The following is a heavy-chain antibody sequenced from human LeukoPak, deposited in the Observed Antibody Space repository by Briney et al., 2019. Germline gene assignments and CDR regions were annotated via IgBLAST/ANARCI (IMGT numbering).Heavy chain of an antibody. V-gene: IGHV4-59*08. Sequence: SETLSLTCTVSGGSISSYYWSWIRQPPGKGLEWIGYIYYSGSTNYYPSLKSRATMSVDTSKNQFSLKLSSVTAADTAVYYCARVQAVPALYYMDVWGKGTTITVSS. J-gene: IGHJ6*03. CDR2: IYYSGST. CDR3: ARVQAVPALYYMDV. D-gene: IGHD2-2*01. CDR1: GGSISSYY.